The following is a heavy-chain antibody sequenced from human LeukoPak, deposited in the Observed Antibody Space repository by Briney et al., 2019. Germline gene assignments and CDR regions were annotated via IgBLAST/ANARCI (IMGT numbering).Heavy chain of an antibody. CDR3: AKDLYSGSPLPSVIDY. D-gene: IGHD1-26*01. CDR1: GFTFSSYA. Sequence: GGSLRLSCAASGFTFSSYAMRWVRQAPGKGLEWVSVISGSGGRTYYADSVKGRFTISRDNSKNTLYLQMNSLRAEDTAVYYCAKDLYSGSPLPSVIDYWGQGTLVTVSS. CDR2: ISGSGGRT. V-gene: IGHV3-23*01. J-gene: IGHJ4*02.